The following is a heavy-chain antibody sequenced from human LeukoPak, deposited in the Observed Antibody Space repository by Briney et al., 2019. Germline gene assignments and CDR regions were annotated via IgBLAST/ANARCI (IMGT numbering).Heavy chain of an antibody. CDR3: ARSRGAVAGWSFDI. D-gene: IGHD6-19*01. Sequence: PSETLSLTCAVSGGSISNTDHWNWVRQPPGPGLEWIGEMYHDGYTNYNPSLKSRVTMSVDKSKNHFFLKLTSVTAADTAVYYCARSRGAVAGWSFDIWGQGTVVTVSS. V-gene: IGHV4-4*02. J-gene: IGHJ3*02. CDR2: MYHDGYT. CDR1: GGSISNTDH.